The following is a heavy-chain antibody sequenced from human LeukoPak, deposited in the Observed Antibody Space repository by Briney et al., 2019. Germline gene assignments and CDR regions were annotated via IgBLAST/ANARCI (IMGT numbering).Heavy chain of an antibody. CDR3: ARDQSIVGVPFDY. Sequence: PSETLFLTCTVSGDSINSDYWSWIRQPPGKGLEWIGFIYYSGSTNYNPSLKSRVTISVDASRSHFSLKLNSVTAADTAVYYCARDQSIVGVPFDYWGQGTLVTVSS. CDR1: GDSINSDY. J-gene: IGHJ4*02. V-gene: IGHV4-59*12. CDR2: IYYSGST. D-gene: IGHD1-26*01.